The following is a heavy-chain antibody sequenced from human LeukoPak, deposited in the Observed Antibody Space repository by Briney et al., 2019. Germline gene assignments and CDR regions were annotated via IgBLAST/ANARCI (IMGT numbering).Heavy chain of an antibody. D-gene: IGHD6-19*01. Sequence: GGSLRLSCAASGFTFSNYVMGWVRQDPGKGLQWVSIINGSGSFTSYADSVKGRLTISRDNSKNTLYLQMNSLRAEDTAVYYCARDGHSSGWGLGQFYYYGMDVWGQGTTVTVSS. CDR3: ARDGHSSGWGLGQFYYYGMDV. J-gene: IGHJ6*02. CDR2: INGSGSFT. CDR1: GFTFSNYV. V-gene: IGHV3-23*01.